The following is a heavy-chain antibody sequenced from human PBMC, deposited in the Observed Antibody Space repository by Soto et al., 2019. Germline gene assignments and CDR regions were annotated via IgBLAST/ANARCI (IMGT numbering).Heavy chain of an antibody. Sequence: HPGGSLRLSCAASGFTFSSYAMSWVRQAPGKGLEWVSAISGSGGSTYYADSVKGRFTISRDNSKNTLYLQMNSLRAEDTAVYYCAKAKINSYGSELDYWGQGXLVTVYS. V-gene: IGHV3-23*01. CDR2: ISGSGGST. D-gene: IGHD5-18*01. J-gene: IGHJ4*02. CDR3: AKAKINSYGSELDY. CDR1: GFTFSSYA.